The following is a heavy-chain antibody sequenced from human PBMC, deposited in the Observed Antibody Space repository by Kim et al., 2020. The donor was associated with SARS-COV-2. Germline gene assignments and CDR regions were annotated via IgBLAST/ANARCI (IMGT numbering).Heavy chain of an antibody. CDR3: ANAITMIPDSY. Sequence: GGSLRLSCAASGFTFSSYAMSWVRQAPGKGLVWVSAISGSGGSTYYADSVKGRFTISRDNSKNTLYLQMNSLRAEDTAVYYCANAITMIPDSYWGQGTLVTVSS. D-gene: IGHD3-22*01. V-gene: IGHV3-23*01. CDR1: GFTFSSYA. J-gene: IGHJ4*02. CDR2: ISGSGGST.